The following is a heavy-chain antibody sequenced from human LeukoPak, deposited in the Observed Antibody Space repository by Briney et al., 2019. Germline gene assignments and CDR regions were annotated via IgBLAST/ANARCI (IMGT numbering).Heavy chain of an antibody. CDR1: GGSISSSSYY. D-gene: IGHD6-6*01. CDR2: TYYSGST. J-gene: IGHJ4*02. V-gene: IGHV4-39*01. Sequence: SETLSLTCTVSGGSISSSSYYWGWIRQPPGKGLEWIGSTYYSGSTYYNPSLKSRVTISVDTSKNQFSLKLSSVTAADTAVYFCANLGLRGYSSSSKPDYWGQGTLVTVSS. CDR3: ANLGLRGYSSSSKPDY.